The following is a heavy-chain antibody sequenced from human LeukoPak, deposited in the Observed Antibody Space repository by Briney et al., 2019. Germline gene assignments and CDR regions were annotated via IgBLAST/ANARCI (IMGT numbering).Heavy chain of an antibody. Sequence: ASVKVSCKSSRYTVTTYGITWVPQAPGQRLKCMGWISTYNGDTNYAQKLQGRVTMTTDTSTTTAYMELRSLRSDDTAVYYCAREGLGELTLDCWGQGTLVTVSS. CDR3: AREGLGELTLDC. D-gene: IGHD3-16*01. J-gene: IGHJ4*02. CDR1: RYTVTTYG. V-gene: IGHV1-18*01. CDR2: ISTYNGDT.